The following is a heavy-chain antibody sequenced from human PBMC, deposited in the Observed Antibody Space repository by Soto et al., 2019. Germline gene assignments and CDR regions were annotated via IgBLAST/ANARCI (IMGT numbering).Heavy chain of an antibody. CDR2: IDGSGNT. CDR3: ARESRSVAGTVEY. Sequence: QVQLRESGPGLLKPSETLSLTCTVSGASISNYYWSWIWRPAGKGLEWIGRIDGSGNTNYNPSLKSRVTMSVDTSKNQFSLKLSSVTAADTAVYYCARESRSVAGTVEYWGQGTLVTVSS. D-gene: IGHD6-13*01. V-gene: IGHV4-4*07. CDR1: GASISNYY. J-gene: IGHJ4*02.